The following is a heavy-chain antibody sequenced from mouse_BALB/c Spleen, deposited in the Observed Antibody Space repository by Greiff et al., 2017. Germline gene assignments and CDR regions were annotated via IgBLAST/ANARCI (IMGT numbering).Heavy chain of an antibody. CDR3: ARKGIYYGYDGYFDV. CDR1: GFTFSSYG. Sequence: EVQGVESGGDLVKPGGSLKLSCAASGFTFSSYGMSWVRQTPDKRLEWVATISSGGSYTYYPDSVKGRFTISRDNAKNTLYLQMSSLKSEDTAMYYCARKGIYYGYDGYFDVWGAGTTVTVSS. V-gene: IGHV5-6*01. D-gene: IGHD2-2*01. J-gene: IGHJ1*01. CDR2: ISSGGSYT.